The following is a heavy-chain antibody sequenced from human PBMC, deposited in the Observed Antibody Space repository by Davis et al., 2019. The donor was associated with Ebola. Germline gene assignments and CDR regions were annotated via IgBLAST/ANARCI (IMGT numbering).Heavy chain of an antibody. D-gene: IGHD6-19*01. J-gene: IGHJ6*02. CDR1: GFTFTSYY. V-gene: IGHV3-11*01. Sequence: GESLKISCAASGFTFTSYYMNWIRQPPGKGLEWLSYIGSGGSPIYYADSVKGRFTISRDNAKNSLNLQMDSLRADDTAVYYCEAGMDVWGQGTTVIVSS. CDR3: EAGMDV. CDR2: IGSGGSPI.